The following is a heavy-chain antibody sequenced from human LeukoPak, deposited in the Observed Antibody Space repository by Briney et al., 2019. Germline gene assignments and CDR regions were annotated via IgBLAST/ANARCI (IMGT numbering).Heavy chain of an antibody. J-gene: IGHJ5*02. D-gene: IGHD3-22*01. CDR2: IYHSGST. V-gene: IGHV4-38-2*02. CDR1: GYSISSGYY. CDR3: ARESGVYYYDSSGYYYNWFDP. Sequence: SETLSLTCTVSGYSISSGYYWGWIRQPPGKGLEWIGSIYHSGSTYYNPSLKSRVTISVDTSKNQFSLKLSSVTAADTAVYYCARESGVYYYDSSGYYYNWFDPWGQGTLVTVSS.